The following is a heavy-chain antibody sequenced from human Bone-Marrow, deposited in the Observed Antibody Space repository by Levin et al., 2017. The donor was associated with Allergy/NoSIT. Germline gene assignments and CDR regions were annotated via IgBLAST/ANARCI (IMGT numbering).Heavy chain of an antibody. J-gene: IGHJ4*02. CDR2: ILRSGTT. Sequence: TAGGSLRLSCNVSGASVTDYDWTWMRQPAGKGLEWIGRILRSGTTNSMPSLRSRLIMSVDTSKNQFSMTLTSVTAADTAVYYCATERAVAGASDYWGQGTLVTVSS. CDR3: ATERAVAGASDY. V-gene: IGHV4-4*07. CDR1: GASVTDYD. D-gene: IGHD6-19*01.